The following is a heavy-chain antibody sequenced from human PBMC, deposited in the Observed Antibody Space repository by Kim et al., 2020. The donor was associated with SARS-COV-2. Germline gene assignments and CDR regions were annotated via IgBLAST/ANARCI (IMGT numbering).Heavy chain of an antibody. CDR3: ARVVGYCSSTSCYGGEGMGD. CDR1: GGSISSGGYY. Sequence: SETLSLTCTVSGGSISSGGYYWSWIRQHPGMGLVWIGYIYYSGSTYYNPSPKSRVTISVDTSKNQLFLKLSSVTAADTAVYYCARVVGYCSSTSCYGGEGMGDWGQGTTVTVSS. V-gene: IGHV4-31*03. J-gene: IGHJ6*02. D-gene: IGHD2-2*01. CDR2: IYYSGST.